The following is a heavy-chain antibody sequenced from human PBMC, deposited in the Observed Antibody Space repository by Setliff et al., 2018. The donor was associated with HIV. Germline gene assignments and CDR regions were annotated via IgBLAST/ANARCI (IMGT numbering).Heavy chain of an antibody. V-gene: IGHV1-46*01. J-gene: IGHJ3*02. CDR1: GYTFTSYY. CDR2: INPSGGSA. D-gene: IGHD3-22*01. CDR3: ARDYFDSSAYHYGFGAFDI. Sequence: GASVKVSCKASGYTFTSYYLHWVRQAPGQGLEWMGMINPSGGSASYAQKFQGRVTMSRDTSTSTVYMELSSLRSEDTAVYYWARDYFDSSAYHYGFGAFDIWGQGTMVTVSS.